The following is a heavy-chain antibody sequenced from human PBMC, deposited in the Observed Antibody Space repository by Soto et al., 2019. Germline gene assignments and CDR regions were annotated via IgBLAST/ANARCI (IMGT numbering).Heavy chain of an antibody. Sequence: PGGSLRLSCAAPGFTFDDYAMHWVRQAPGKGLEWVSGISWNSGSIGYADSVKGRFTISRDNAKNSLYLQMNSLRAEDTALYYCAKDTTDDIVVVPTAILAPQHANMDVWGKGTTVTVSS. CDR2: ISWNSGSI. CDR1: GFTFDDYA. CDR3: AKDTTDDIVVVPTAILAPQHANMDV. V-gene: IGHV3-9*01. J-gene: IGHJ6*03. D-gene: IGHD2-2*01.